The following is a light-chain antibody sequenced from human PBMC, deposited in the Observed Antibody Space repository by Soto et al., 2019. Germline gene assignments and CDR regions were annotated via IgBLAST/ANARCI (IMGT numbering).Light chain of an antibody. J-gene: IGLJ1*01. CDR3: CSYAGSYTFARNV. CDR2: HVS. CDR1: SSDIGNYDY. Sequence: QSVLTQPRSVSGSPGQSVTISCTGTSSDIGNYDYVSWYQQHPTKAPKLIIYHVSKRPSGVPDRFSGPKSGNTASLIISGLQAEDEADYYCCSYAGSYTFARNVFGTGTKVTVL. V-gene: IGLV2-11*01.